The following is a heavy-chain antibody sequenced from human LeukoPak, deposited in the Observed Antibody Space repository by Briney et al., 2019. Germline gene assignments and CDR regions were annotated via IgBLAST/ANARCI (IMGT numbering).Heavy chain of an antibody. J-gene: IGHJ5*02. Sequence: SETLSLTCAVSGGSISSGGYSWSWIRQPPGKGLEWIGYIYHSGSTYYNPSLKSRVTISVDRSKNQFSLKLSSVTAADTAVYYCARGSTATSPPNWFDPWGQGTLVTVSS. CDR1: GGSISSGGYS. V-gene: IGHV4-30-2*01. CDR3: ARGSTATSPPNWFDP. CDR2: IYHSGST. D-gene: IGHD2-21*02.